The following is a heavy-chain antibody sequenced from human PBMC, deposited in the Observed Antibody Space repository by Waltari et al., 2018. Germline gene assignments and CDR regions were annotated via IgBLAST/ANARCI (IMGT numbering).Heavy chain of an antibody. V-gene: IGHV1-24*01. D-gene: IGHD1-1*01. CDR2: FDPEAVET. Sequence: QVQLVQSGAEVKKPGASVKVSCKVSGYTLTELSMHWVRQAPGNGLEWLGGFDPEAVETISDKKFQVRVTMTEDTPTDTAYMELSSLRSEDTAVYYCATTKGTGPSSFDYWGQGTLVTVSS. CDR3: ATTKGTGPSSFDY. CDR1: GYTLTELS. J-gene: IGHJ4*02.